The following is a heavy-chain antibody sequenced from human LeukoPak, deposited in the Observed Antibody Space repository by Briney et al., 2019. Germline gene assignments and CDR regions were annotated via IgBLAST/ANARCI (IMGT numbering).Heavy chain of an antibody. CDR2: ISGSGGST. D-gene: IGHD3-16*01. CDR1: GFTFSNYA. J-gene: IGHJ4*02. CDR3: AKWSGGRDY. Sequence: GGSLGLSSAASGFTFSNYAMSWVRQAPGKGLECVSPISGSGGSTYYAVSVRGRFTVSRDNSKNTLFLQMNSLRAEDTAVYYCAKWSGGRDYWGQGTLVTVSS. V-gene: IGHV3-23*01.